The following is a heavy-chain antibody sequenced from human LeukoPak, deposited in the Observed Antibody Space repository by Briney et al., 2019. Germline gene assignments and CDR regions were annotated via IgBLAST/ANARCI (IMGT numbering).Heavy chain of an antibody. CDR2: IYYSGST. J-gene: IGHJ4*02. CDR3: ARYDILTGYEYYFDY. D-gene: IGHD3-9*01. CDR1: GGSISSGDYY. V-gene: IGHV4-30-4*01. Sequence: SETLSLTCTVSGGSISSGDYYWSWIRQPPGKGLEWIGYIYYSGSTYYNPSLKSRVTISVDTSKNQFSLKLSSVTAADTAVYYCARYDILTGYEYYFDYWGQGTLVTVSS.